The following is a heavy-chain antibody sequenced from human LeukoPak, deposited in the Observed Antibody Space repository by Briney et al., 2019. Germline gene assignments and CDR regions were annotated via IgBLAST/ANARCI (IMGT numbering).Heavy chain of an antibody. CDR2: ISGSGGAT. CDR3: AKVSRGIVAAMDV. J-gene: IGHJ6*03. CDR1: GFTFSSFA. D-gene: IGHD6-25*01. V-gene: IGHV3-23*01. Sequence: GGSLRLSCAASGFTFSSFAMSWVRRAPGKGLEWVSAISGSGGATYYADSVKGRFTISRDNSKNTLYLQMNSLRAEDTAVYYCAKVSRGIVAAMDVWGKGTTVTSP.